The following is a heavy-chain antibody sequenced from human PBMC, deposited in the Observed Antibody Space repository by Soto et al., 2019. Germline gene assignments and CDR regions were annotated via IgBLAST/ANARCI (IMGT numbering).Heavy chain of an antibody. D-gene: IGHD1-1*01. V-gene: IGHV1-46*03. J-gene: IGHJ6*03. CDR3: ARAGNAYYHYYMDV. CDR2: INPTDGSA. Sequence: QVQLVQSGAEVKKPGASVKVSCKASGYTFTSCYMHWVRQAPGQGLEWVGIINPTDGSATYAQRFRGRVTMTRDTSKSTVYVELSSLRSDDTAVYFCARAGNAYYHYYMDVWGKGTTVTVSS. CDR1: GYTFTSCY.